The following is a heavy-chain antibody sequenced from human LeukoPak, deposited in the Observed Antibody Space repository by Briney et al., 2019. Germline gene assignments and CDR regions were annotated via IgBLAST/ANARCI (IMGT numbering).Heavy chain of an antibody. CDR2: IYHSGST. CDR3: ARDQRVIVVVPAAMAHYGMDV. J-gene: IGHJ6*02. V-gene: IGHV4-59*12. CDR1: GGSISSYY. Sequence: SETLSLTCTVSGGSISSYYWSWIRQPPGKGLEWIGYIYHSGSTNYNPSLKSRVSISVDTSKNQFSLKLSSVSAADTAVYYCARDQRVIVVVPAAMAHYGMDVWGQGTTVTVSS. D-gene: IGHD2-2*01.